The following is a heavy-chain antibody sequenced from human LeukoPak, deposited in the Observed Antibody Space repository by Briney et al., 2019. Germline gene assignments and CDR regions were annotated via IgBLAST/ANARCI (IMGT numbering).Heavy chain of an antibody. Sequence: ASVKVSCKASGYTFTSYGISWVRQAPGQGLEWMGWISAYNGNTNYARKLQGRVTMTTDTYTSTAYMELRSLRSDDAAVYYCARGGPTVTTIVRLGDYWGQGTLVTVSS. J-gene: IGHJ4*02. CDR3: ARGGPTVTTIVRLGDY. D-gene: IGHD4-17*01. CDR2: ISAYNGNT. CDR1: GYTFTSYG. V-gene: IGHV1-18*01.